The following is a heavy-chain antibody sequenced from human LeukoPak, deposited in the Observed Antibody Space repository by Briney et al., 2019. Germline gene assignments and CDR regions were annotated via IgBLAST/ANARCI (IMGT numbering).Heavy chain of an antibody. J-gene: IGHJ5*02. D-gene: IGHD2-15*01. CDR1: GFTFSSYS. CDR3: ARGSQLVVAATLEDWFDP. CDR2: ISSSSSYI. V-gene: IGHV3-21*01. Sequence: KSGASLRLSCAASGFTFSSYSMNWVRQAPGNGLEWLSSISSSSSYIYYADSVKGRFTISRDNAKNSLYLQMNSLRAEDTAVYYCARGSQLVVAATLEDWFDPWGQGTLVTVSS.